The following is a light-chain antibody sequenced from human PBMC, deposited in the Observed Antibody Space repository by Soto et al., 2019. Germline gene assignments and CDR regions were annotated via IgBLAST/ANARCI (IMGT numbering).Light chain of an antibody. CDR1: QYIGCW. Sequence: EILLTQSPATLSSSEGDTVTLSCRASQYIGCWLAWYQQKPGQAPKLLIYDASNMETGVPARFSGSGSGTEFTLTISSLPPDDFATYYCHQRQSWPRTFGQGTKVDIK. V-gene: IGKV3-11*01. CDR3: HQRQSWPRT. CDR2: DAS. J-gene: IGKJ1*01.